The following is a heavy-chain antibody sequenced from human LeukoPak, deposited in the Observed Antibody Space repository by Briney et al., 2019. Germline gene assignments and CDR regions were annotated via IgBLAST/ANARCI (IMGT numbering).Heavy chain of an antibody. CDR2: IFPSGGEI. D-gene: IGHD1-14*01. J-gene: IGHJ4*02. CDR3: AKPARTDYADY. V-gene: IGHV3-23*01. CDR1: GFTFSTFA. Sequence: GGSLRLSCAASGFTFSTFAMIWVRQPPGKGLEWVSSIFPSGGEIHYADSVRGRFTISRDNSKSTLSLQMNSLRAEDTAIYYCAKPARTDYADYWGQGTLVTVSS.